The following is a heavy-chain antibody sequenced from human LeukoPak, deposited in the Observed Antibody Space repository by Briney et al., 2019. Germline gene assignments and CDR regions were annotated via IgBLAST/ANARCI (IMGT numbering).Heavy chain of an antibody. CDR1: GYTFTGYY. CDR3: AKVSPSRDGYNFFDY. Sequence: ASVKVSCKASGYTFTGYYMHWVRQAPGQGLEWMGWINPNSGGTNYAQKFQGRVTMTRDTSISTAYMELSRLRFDDTAVYYCAKVSPSRDGYNFFDYWGQGTLVTVSS. V-gene: IGHV1-2*02. D-gene: IGHD5-24*01. CDR2: INPNSGGT. J-gene: IGHJ4*02.